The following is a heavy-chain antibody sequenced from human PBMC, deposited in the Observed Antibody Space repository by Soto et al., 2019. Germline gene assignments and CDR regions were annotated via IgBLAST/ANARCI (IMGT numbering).Heavy chain of an antibody. V-gene: IGHV3-48*02. D-gene: IGHD2-8*01. CDR2: ISSSGSTI. J-gene: IGHJ4*02. CDR3: ARDLRMVYAIDFDH. Sequence: EVQLVESGGGLVQPGGSLRLSCAASGFTFSSYSMNWVRQAPGKGLEWVSYISSSGSTIYYADSVKGRFTISRDNAKNSLYLQMNRLRDEDTAVYYCARDLRMVYAIDFDHWGQGTLVTVSS. CDR1: GFTFSSYS.